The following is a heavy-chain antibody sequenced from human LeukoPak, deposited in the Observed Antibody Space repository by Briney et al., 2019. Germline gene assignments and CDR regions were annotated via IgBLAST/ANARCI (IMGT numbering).Heavy chain of an antibody. CDR3: ARDGEIGSSWTRYGMDV. V-gene: IGHV7-4-1*02. CDR1: GYTFTSYA. D-gene: IGHD6-13*01. CDR2: INANTGNP. J-gene: IGHJ6*02. Sequence: ASVKVSCKASGYTFTSYAMNWVRQAPGQGLEWMGWINANTGNPTYAQGFTGRFVFSLDTSVSAAYLQISSLKAEDTAVYYCARDGEIGSSWTRYGMDVWGQGTTVTVSS.